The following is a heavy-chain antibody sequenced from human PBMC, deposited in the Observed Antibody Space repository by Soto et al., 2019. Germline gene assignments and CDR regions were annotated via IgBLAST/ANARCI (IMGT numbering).Heavy chain of an antibody. CDR2: MYTTGTT. CDR3: AREGVHNYTEYYFDY. D-gene: IGHD3-10*01. J-gene: IGHJ4*02. Sequence: SETLSLTCSVSGGSISTYYWSWIRQPAGKGLEWIGRMYTTGTTHYNPSLKSRATMSLDTSKNQFSLKLTSVTAADTAVYYCAREGVHNYTEYYFDYWGQGTLVTVSS. CDR1: GGSISTYY. V-gene: IGHV4-4*07.